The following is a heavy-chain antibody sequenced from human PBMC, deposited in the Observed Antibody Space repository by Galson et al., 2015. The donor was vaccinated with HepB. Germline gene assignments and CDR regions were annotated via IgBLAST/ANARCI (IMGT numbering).Heavy chain of an antibody. CDR1: GFTFSTYA. J-gene: IGHJ4*02. V-gene: IGHV3-23*01. CDR2: IRGSGRTT. D-gene: IGHD6-13*01. CDR3: AKQSSNWYYFDY. Sequence: SLRLSCAASGFTFSTYAMSWVRQPPGMGLEWVSAIRGSGRTTYYADSVKGRFTISRDSSKNTLYLQMNSLKVEDTAIYYCAKQSSNWYYFDYWGQGTLVTVSS.